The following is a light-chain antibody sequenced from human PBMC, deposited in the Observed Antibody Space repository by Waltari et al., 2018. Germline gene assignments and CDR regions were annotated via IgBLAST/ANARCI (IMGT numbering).Light chain of an antibody. J-gene: IGKJ2*01. CDR2: TAS. CDR3: QQYHGFPYT. V-gene: IGKV1-5*03. CDR1: QSIGRW. Sequence: DVQMTQSPSTLSASVGDGVTITCRASQSIGRWLAWYQQRPGKAPKLLISTASTLENGVPSRFSGSGSQTEFTLTISSLQPDDFATYDCQQYHGFPYTFGQGTKLQIK.